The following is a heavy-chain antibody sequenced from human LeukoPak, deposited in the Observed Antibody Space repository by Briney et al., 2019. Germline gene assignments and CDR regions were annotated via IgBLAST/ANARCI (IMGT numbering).Heavy chain of an antibody. CDR1: GGSFGTYN. CDR2: INHSGTT. D-gene: IGHD3-3*01. V-gene: IGHV4-34*01. CDR3: ASVLRFI. Sequence: TPSETLSLTCAVYGGSFGTYNWSSIRQPPGKGLEWIGEINHSGTTNYNPSLKSRVTISVDTSKNQFSLKLSSVTAADTAVYYCASVLRFIWGQGTMVTVSS. J-gene: IGHJ3*02.